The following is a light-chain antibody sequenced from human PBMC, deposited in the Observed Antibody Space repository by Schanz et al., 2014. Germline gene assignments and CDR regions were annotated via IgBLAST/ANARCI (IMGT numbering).Light chain of an antibody. J-gene: IGLJ1*01. V-gene: IGLV2-14*01. CDR2: DVS. Sequence: QSALTQPASVSGSPGQSITISCTGTSSDVGGYNYVSWYQQHPGKAPKLMIYDVSNRPSGVSNRFSGSKSGNTASLTISGLQDEDEADYYCSSYTSRSTRVFGTGTKLTVL. CDR3: SSYTSRSTRV. CDR1: SSDVGGYNY.